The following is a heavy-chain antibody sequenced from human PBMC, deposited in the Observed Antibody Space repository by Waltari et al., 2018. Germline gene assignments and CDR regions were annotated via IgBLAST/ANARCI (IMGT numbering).Heavy chain of an antibody. D-gene: IGHD6-13*01. J-gene: IGHJ6*02. CDR1: GGTFSSYT. CDR2: IIPILGIA. V-gene: IGHV1-69*08. CDR3: ARERISSWSSGMDV. Sequence: QVQLVQSGAEVKKPGSSVKVSCKASGGTFSSYTLRWVRQAPGQGLEWMGRIIPILGIANYAQKFQGRVTITADKSTSTAYMELSSLRSEDTAVYYCARERISSWSSGMDVWGQGTTVTVSS.